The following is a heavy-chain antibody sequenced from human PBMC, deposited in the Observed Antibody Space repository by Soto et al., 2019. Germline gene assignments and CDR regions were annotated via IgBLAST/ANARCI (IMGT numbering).Heavy chain of an antibody. CDR1: GFTFSSYA. CDR2: ISGSGGST. V-gene: IGHV3-23*01. D-gene: IGHD3-22*01. Sequence: HPGGSLRLSCAASGFTFSSYAMSWVRQAPGKGLEWVSAISGSGGSTYYADSVKGRFTISRDNSKNTLYLQMNSLRAEDTAVYYCAKHYDSSGYYSLDYWGQGTLVTVSS. CDR3: AKHYDSSGYYSLDY. J-gene: IGHJ4*02.